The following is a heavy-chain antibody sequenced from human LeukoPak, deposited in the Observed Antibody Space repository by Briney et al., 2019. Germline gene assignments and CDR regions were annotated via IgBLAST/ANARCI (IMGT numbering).Heavy chain of an antibody. Sequence: ASVKVSCKTSGYTFTNYAMHWVRQAPGQRLEWMGWINAGSGNTKYSQKFQGRVTIIRDTSASTAYMELSSLRSEDTAVYYCARHYYDSTGYSPPGLENTFDIRGQGTMVTVSS. J-gene: IGHJ3*02. CDR2: INAGSGNT. CDR1: GYTFTNYA. CDR3: ARHYYDSTGYSPPGLENTFDI. V-gene: IGHV1-3*01. D-gene: IGHD3-22*01.